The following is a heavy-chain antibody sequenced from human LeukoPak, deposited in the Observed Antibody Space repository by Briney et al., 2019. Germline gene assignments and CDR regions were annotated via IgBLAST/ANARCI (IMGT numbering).Heavy chain of an antibody. CDR1: GFTFSSYA. V-gene: IGHV3-23*01. D-gene: IGHD3-22*01. CDR2: ISGSGGTT. CDR3: AKEISYDST. J-gene: IGHJ5*02. Sequence: PGGSLRLSCAASGFTFSSYAMNWVRQAPGKGLEWVSGISGSGGTTFFADSVKGRFTISRDNSKNTLYLQMNSLRAEDTAVYYCAKEISYDSTWGQGTLVTVSS.